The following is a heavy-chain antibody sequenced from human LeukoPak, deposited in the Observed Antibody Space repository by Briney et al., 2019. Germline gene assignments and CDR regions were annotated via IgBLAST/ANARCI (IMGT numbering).Heavy chain of an antibody. V-gene: IGHV4-34*01. Sequence: SETLSLTCAVYGGSFSGYYWSWIRQPPGKGLEWIGEINHSGSTNYNPSLKSRVTISVDTSKNQFPLKLSSVTAADTAVYYCARGRRMTTVVTPIDYWGQGTLITVSS. CDR1: GGSFSGYY. CDR2: INHSGST. D-gene: IGHD4-23*01. J-gene: IGHJ4*02. CDR3: ARGRRMTTVVTPIDY.